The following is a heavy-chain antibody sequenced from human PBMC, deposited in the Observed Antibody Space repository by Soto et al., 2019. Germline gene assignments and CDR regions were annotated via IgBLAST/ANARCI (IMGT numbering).Heavy chain of an antibody. D-gene: IGHD2-2*01. CDR3: ARSQGSSTSLEIYYYYYYGRDV. CDR2: IIPISGTA. V-gene: IGHV1-69*01. J-gene: IGHJ6*02. CDR1: GGTFSSYA. Sequence: QVQLVQSGAEVKKPGSSVKVSCKASGGTFSSYAISWVRQAPGQGLEWMGGIIPISGTANYAQKFQGRVTITADESTSTAYMELTIRRSEDTAVYYCARSQGSSTSLEIYYYYYYGRDVWGQGTTVTVSS.